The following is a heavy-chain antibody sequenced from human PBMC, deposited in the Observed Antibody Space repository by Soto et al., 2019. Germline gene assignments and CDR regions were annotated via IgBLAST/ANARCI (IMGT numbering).Heavy chain of an antibody. Sequence: GVSLRLSCAASGYTFSGSAMHWVRQASGKGLEWVGRIRSKTNTYATAYAASVKGRFTISRDDSKNTAYLQMNSLKTEDTAVYYCIRSYGGNSYDWFDPWGLGTLVTVSS. CDR2: IRSKTNTYAT. V-gene: IGHV3-73*01. CDR1: GYTFSGSA. CDR3: IRSYGGNSYDWFDP. J-gene: IGHJ5*02. D-gene: IGHD2-15*01.